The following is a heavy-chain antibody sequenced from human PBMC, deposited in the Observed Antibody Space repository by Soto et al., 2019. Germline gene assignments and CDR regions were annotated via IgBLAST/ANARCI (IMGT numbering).Heavy chain of an antibody. Sequence: QVQLVESGGGVVQPGRSLRLSCAASGFTFSNYAIHWARQAPGKGLEWVAVMSSDGTKKYNADSVQGRFTISRDNSKNTVYLQMNSLRPEDTALYYCARDQRVTIFGVPGVAMDYWGQGILVVVSS. CDR2: MSSDGTKK. CDR3: ARDQRVTIFGVPGVAMDY. D-gene: IGHD3-3*01. CDR1: GFTFSNYA. J-gene: IGHJ4*02. V-gene: IGHV3-30-3*01.